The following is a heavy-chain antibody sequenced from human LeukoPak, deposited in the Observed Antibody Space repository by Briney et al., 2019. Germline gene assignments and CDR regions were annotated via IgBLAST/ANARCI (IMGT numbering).Heavy chain of an antibody. J-gene: IGHJ4*02. CDR1: GGSISSYY. D-gene: IGHD1-26*01. CDR2: IYYSGST. CDR3: ARGRGSRSYYFDY. V-gene: IGHV4-59*12. Sequence: SETLSLTCTVSGGSISSYYWSWIRQTPGKGLEWIGYIYYSGSTNYNPSLKSRVTISVDTSKNQFSLKLSSVTAADTAVYYCARGRGSRSYYFDYWGQGTLVTVSS.